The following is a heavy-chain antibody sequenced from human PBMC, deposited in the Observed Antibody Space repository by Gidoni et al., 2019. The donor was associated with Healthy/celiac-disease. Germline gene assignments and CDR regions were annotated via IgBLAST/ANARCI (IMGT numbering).Heavy chain of an antibody. CDR1: GYTFTGYY. CDR2: INPNSGGT. D-gene: IGHD4-17*01. J-gene: IGHJ5*02. Sequence: QVQLVQSGAEVKTPGASVQVSCKASGYTFTGYYMHWGRQAPGQGLEWMGWINPNSGGTNDAQKFQGRVTMTRDTSISTAYMELSRLRSDDTAVYYCAREEPPGAETTVPLAPWFDPWGQGTLVTVSS. CDR3: AREEPPGAETTVPLAPWFDP. V-gene: IGHV1-2*02.